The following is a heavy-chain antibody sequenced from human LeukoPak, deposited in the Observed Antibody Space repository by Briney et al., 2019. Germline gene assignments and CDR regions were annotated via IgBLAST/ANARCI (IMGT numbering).Heavy chain of an antibody. CDR1: GYDFTTYW. V-gene: IGHV5-51*01. Sequence: GEYLKISCKGSGYDFTTYWIGWVRQMPGKGLEWMGIIYPGDSDTRYSQSFQGQVTISADKSTNTAYLQWSSLKASDSAMYYCARHRSAAGGDGRRLEYWGQGTLVTVSS. CDR2: IYPGDSDT. J-gene: IGHJ4*02. D-gene: IGHD2-21*02. CDR3: ARHRSAAGGDGRRLEY.